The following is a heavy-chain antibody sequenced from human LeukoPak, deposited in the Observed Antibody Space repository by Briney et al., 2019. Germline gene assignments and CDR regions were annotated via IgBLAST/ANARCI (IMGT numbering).Heavy chain of an antibody. V-gene: IGHV4-34*01. J-gene: IGHJ4*02. D-gene: IGHD1-1*01. CDR1: GGSFSGYY. CDR3: ARQAWTPSAYYFNY. CDR2: INHSGST. Sequence: NPSETLSLTCAVYGGSFSGYYWSWIRQPPGKGLEWIGEINHSGSTNYNPSLKSRVTISVDTSKNQFSLKLSSVTAADTAVYYCARQAWTPSAYYFNYWGQGTLVTVSS.